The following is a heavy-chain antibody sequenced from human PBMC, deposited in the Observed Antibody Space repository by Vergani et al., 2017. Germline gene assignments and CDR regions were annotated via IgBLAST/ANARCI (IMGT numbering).Heavy chain of an antibody. D-gene: IGHD5-18*01. J-gene: IGHJ6*03. CDR2: IYYSGNT. CDR3: ARASVETTMRRREYYYYMDV. Sequence: QVQLQESGPGLVKPSQTLSLTCTVSGGPISSGGYYWSWIRQHPGKGLEWIGYIYYSGNTYFNPSLNNRVSMSADTSKNQVSLKVCSVTAADTAVYYCARASVETTMRRREYYYYMDVWGEGTTVTVSS. CDR1: GGPISSGGYY. V-gene: IGHV4-31*03.